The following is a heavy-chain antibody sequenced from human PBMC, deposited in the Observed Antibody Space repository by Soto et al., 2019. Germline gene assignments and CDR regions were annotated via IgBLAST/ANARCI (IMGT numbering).Heavy chain of an antibody. CDR2: IHNSGTT. Sequence: QVQLQESGPGLVKPSQTLSLTCTVSGGSITNDDYYWNWIRQLPGKGLEWICYIHNSGTTDYNPSLKSRVTISVDTSKSQFSLKLSSVTAADTAVYFCARQKQWLSPFDDWGQGTLVTVSS. CDR3: ARQKQWLSPFDD. D-gene: IGHD6-19*01. V-gene: IGHV4-31*03. J-gene: IGHJ4*02. CDR1: GGSITNDDYY.